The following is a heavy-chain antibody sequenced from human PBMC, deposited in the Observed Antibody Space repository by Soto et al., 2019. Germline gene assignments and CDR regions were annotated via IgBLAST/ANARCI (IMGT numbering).Heavy chain of an antibody. CDR3: ARGGEYSGYDYLSLGFDP. CDR2: MNPNSGNT. Sequence: ASVKVSCKASGYTFTSYDINWVRQATGQGHEWMGWMNPNSGNTGYAQKFQGRVTMTRNTSISTAYMELSSLRSEDTAVYYCARGGEYSGYDYLSLGFDPWGQGTLVTVSS. V-gene: IGHV1-8*01. J-gene: IGHJ5*02. CDR1: GYTFTSYD. D-gene: IGHD5-12*01.